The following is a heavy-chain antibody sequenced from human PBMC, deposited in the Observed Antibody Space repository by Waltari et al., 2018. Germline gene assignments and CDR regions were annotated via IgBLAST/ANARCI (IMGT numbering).Heavy chain of an antibody. D-gene: IGHD6-6*01. CDR2: IRSKANSYAT. J-gene: IGHJ4*02. V-gene: IGHV3-73*02. Sequence: EVQLVESGGGLVQPGGSLKLSCAASGFTFSGSAMPWVRQASGKGLEWVGRIRSKANSYATAYAASVKGRFTISRDDSKNTAYLQMNSLKTEDTAVYYCTRRNSIGVDYWGQGTLVTVSS. CDR3: TRRNSIGVDY. CDR1: GFTFSGSA.